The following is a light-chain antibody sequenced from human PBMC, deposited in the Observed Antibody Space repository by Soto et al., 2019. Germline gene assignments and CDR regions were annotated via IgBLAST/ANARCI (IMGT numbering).Light chain of an antibody. V-gene: IGKV3-20*01. CDR1: QSVSNK. CDR2: GAS. CDR3: QQYGASVAT. J-gene: IGKJ1*01. Sequence: EIVLTQSPDTLSLSPGERATLSCRASQSVSNKLAWYRQTPGQAPRLLIYGASTRVTDTPARFSGSGSGTDFTLTISRVEPADFAVYYCQQYGASVATFGQGTQV.